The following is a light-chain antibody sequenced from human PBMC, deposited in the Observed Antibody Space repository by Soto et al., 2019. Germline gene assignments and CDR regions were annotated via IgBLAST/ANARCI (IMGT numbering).Light chain of an antibody. V-gene: IGLV2-14*03. J-gene: IGLJ2*01. CDR3: SSYTPTSTVV. CDR2: DVT. CDR1: SSDVGGYNY. Sequence: QSALTQPASVSGSPGQSITISCTGTSSDVGGYNYVSWYQHHPGKAPKLMICDVTNRPSGVSNRFSGSKSGNTASLTISGVQSEDEASYYCSSYTPTSTVVFGGGTKLTVL.